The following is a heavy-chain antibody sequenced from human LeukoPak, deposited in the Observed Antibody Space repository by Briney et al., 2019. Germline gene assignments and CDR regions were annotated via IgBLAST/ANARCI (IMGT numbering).Heavy chain of an antibody. V-gene: IGHV3-21*01. CDR3: ARDSSGWYWASGYYYYYYMDV. J-gene: IGHJ6*03. D-gene: IGHD6-19*01. CDR2: ISSSSSYI. CDR1: GFTLSSYS. Sequence: PGGSLRLSCAASGFTLSSYSMNWVRQAPGEGLEWVSSISSSSSYIYYADSVKGRFTISRDNAKNSLYLQMNSLRAEDTAVYYCARDSSGWYWASGYYYYYYMDVWGKGTTVTVSS.